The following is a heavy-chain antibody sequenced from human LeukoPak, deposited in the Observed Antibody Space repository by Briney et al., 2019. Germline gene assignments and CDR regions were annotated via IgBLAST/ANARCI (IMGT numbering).Heavy chain of an antibody. J-gene: IGHJ6*03. D-gene: IGHD3-9*01. Sequence: ASVKVSCKASGYTFTSYGISWVRQAPGLGLEWMGWISAYNGNTNYAQKLQGRVTMTTDTSTSTAYMELRSLRSDDTAVYYCAREALRYFDWSEGYYYMDVWGKGTTVTISS. CDR2: ISAYNGNT. CDR3: AREALRYFDWSEGYYYMDV. V-gene: IGHV1-18*01. CDR1: GYTFTSYG.